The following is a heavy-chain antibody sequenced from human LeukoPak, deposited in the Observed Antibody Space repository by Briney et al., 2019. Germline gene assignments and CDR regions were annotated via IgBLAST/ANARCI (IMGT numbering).Heavy chain of an antibody. CDR3: ASLPYGDYGFDY. J-gene: IGHJ4*02. V-gene: IGHV3-21*01. CDR2: ISSSSSYT. D-gene: IGHD4-17*01. Sequence: ETLSLTCGVSGGSISNTNWWTWVRQPPGKGLEWVSSISSSSSYTYYADSVKGRFTISRDNAKNSLYLQMNSLRAEDTAVYYCASLPYGDYGFDYWGQGTLVTVSS. CDR1: GGSISNTNW.